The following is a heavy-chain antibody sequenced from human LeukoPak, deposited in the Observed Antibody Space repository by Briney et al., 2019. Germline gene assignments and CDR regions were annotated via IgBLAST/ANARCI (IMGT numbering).Heavy chain of an antibody. D-gene: IGHD3-16*01. CDR1: GFRFDDYA. J-gene: IGHJ3*02. CDR3: AKDRLGAFDI. CDR2: INWNGGST. V-gene: IGHV3-20*04. Sequence: GGSLRLSCAASGFRFDDYAMSWVRQAPGKGLEWVSGINWNGGSTGYADSVKGRFTISRDNSKNTLYLQMNSLRAEDTAVYYCAKDRLGAFDIWGQGTMVTVSS.